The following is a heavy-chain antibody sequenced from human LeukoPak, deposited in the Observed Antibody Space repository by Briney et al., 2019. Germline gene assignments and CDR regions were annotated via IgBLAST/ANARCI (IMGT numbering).Heavy chain of an antibody. CDR1: GFTFSNAW. CDR3: AKGSGTSYKSFDC. V-gene: IGHV3-23*01. J-gene: IGHJ4*02. CDR2: ISGSGSTT. Sequence: PGGSLRLSCAASGFTFSNAWMSWVRQAPGKGLEWVSGISGSGSTTYYADSVKGRFTISRDNSKNTLYLQMNSLRAEDTAVYYCAKGSGTSYKSFDCWGQGTLVTVSS. D-gene: IGHD1-26*01.